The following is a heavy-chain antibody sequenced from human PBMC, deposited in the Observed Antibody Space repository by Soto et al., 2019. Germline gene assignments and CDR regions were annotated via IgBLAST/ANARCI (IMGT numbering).Heavy chain of an antibody. CDR3: ARQKSSSAFLHYYYCMDV. CDR1: GYSFTSYW. J-gene: IGHJ6*04. D-gene: IGHD6-6*01. CDR2: IYPGDSDT. V-gene: IGHV5-51*01. Sequence: GESLKISCKGSGYSFTSYWIGWVRQMPGKGLEWMGIIYPGDSDTRYSPSFQGQVTISADKSISTAYLQWSSLKASDTAMYYCARQKSSSAFLHYYYCMDVWGTGTTVTVSS.